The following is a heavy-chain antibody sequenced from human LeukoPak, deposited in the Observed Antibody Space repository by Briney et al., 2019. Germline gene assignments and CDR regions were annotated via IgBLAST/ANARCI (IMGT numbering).Heavy chain of an antibody. V-gene: IGHV4-4*07. Sequence: SETLSLTCTVSGGSISSYYWSWIRQPAGKGLEWVGRIYISGSTNYNPSLKGRVTMSVDTSKNQFSLKLSSVTAADTAVYYCARDYSSSSGKAFDIWGQGTMVTVSS. CDR3: ARDYSSSSGKAFDI. CDR2: IYISGST. J-gene: IGHJ3*02. D-gene: IGHD6-6*01. CDR1: GGSISSYY.